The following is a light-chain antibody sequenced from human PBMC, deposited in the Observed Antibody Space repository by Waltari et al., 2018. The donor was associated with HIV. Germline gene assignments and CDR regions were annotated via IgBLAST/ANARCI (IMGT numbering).Light chain of an antibody. CDR1: SLNIGHDH. J-gene: IGLJ3*02. CDR2: DNH. CDR3: GTWDTSLTAGV. Sequence: QSVSTQHPSGSAAPRPTLTSSCSGTSLNIGHDHGSRFQQLPGTAPKLLIYDNHKRPAGIPDRFAASRSGTSATLAVTGLQIGDEADYYCGTWDTSLTAGVFGGGTKLTVL. V-gene: IGLV1-51*01.